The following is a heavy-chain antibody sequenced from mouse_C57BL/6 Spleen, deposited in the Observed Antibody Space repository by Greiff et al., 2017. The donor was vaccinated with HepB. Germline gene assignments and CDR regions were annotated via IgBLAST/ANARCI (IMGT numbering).Heavy chain of an antibody. J-gene: IGHJ2*01. Sequence: QVQLKQSGAELARPGASVKLSCKASGYTFTSYGISWVKQRTGQGLEWIGEIYPRSGNTYYNEKFKGKATLTADKSSSTAYMELRSLTSEDSAVYFCARDYSNYVFDYWGQGTTLTVSS. CDR2: IYPRSGNT. CDR3: ARDYSNYVFDY. V-gene: IGHV1-81*01. D-gene: IGHD2-5*01. CDR1: GYTFTSYG.